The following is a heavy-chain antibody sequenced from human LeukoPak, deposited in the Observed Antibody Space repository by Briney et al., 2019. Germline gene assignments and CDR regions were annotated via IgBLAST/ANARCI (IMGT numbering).Heavy chain of an antibody. J-gene: IGHJ4*02. Sequence: SETLSLTCTVSGGSISSSSYYWGWIRQPPGKGLEWIGSIYYSGSTYYNPSLKSRVTISVDTSKNQFSLKLSSVTAADTAVYYCAGPYSGYSYGLPHNPFDYWGQGTLVTVSS. CDR1: GGSISSSSYY. CDR2: IYYSGST. D-gene: IGHD5-18*01. V-gene: IGHV4-39*01. CDR3: AGPYSGYSYGLPHNPFDY.